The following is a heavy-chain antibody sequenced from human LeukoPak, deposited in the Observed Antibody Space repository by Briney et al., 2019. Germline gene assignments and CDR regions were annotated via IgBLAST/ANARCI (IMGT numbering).Heavy chain of an antibody. J-gene: IGHJ4*02. D-gene: IGHD1-14*01. V-gene: IGHV4-34*01. Sequence: SETLSLTCAVYGGSFSGYYWSWIRQPPGKGLEWIGEINHSGSTNYNPSLKSRVTISVDTSKNQFSLKLSPVTAADTAVYYCARGRRSGYWGQGTLVTVSS. CDR3: ARGRRSGY. CDR1: GGSFSGYY. CDR2: INHSGST.